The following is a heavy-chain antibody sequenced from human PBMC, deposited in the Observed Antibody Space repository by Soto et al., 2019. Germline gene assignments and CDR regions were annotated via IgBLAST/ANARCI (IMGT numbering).Heavy chain of an antibody. J-gene: IGHJ4*02. D-gene: IGHD3-16*01. CDR2: IKGDGSEK. Sequence: EVQLVESGGDLVQPGGSLRLSYAASGFTFSNYWMSWVRQAPGKGLEWVANIKGDGSEKYHVDSVRGRFTISRDNTKNSLYLQMNSLRVEDTAVYYCARDREKWPQFGGDYWGQGTLVTVSS. CDR1: GFTFSNYW. CDR3: ARDREKWPQFGGDY. V-gene: IGHV3-7*03.